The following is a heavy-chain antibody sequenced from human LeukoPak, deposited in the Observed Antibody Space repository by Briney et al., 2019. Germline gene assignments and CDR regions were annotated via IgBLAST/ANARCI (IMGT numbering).Heavy chain of an antibody. CDR2: ISGGGGST. CDR1: GFTFTNYA. Sequence: GGTLRLSCAASGFTFTNYAMSWVRQAPGKGLEWVSGISGGGGSTCYADSVKGRFTISKDNSTNTLYLQMNSLRAEDTAVYYCAKGDNDILTGYYNSFDYWGQGTLVTVSS. J-gene: IGHJ4*02. D-gene: IGHD3-9*01. CDR3: AKGDNDILTGYYNSFDY. V-gene: IGHV3-23*01.